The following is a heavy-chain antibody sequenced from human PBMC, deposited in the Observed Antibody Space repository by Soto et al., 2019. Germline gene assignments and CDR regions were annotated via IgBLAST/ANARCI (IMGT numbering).Heavy chain of an antibody. Sequence: EVQLVESGGGLVQPGGSLRLSCAASGFTFSSYEMNWVRQAPGKGLEWVSYISSSGSTIYYADSVKGRFTISRDNAKNSLYLQMNSLRAEDTAVYYCARGLMDYGDYRYGMDVWGQGTTVTVSS. J-gene: IGHJ6*02. CDR2: ISSSGSTI. D-gene: IGHD4-17*01. V-gene: IGHV3-48*03. CDR3: ARGLMDYGDYRYGMDV. CDR1: GFTFSSYE.